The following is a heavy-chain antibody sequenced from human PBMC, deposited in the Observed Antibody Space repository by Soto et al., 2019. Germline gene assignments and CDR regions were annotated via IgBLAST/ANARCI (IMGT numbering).Heavy chain of an antibody. D-gene: IGHD6-13*01. V-gene: IGHV1-18*01. J-gene: IGHJ1*01. Sequence: ASVKVSCKASGYTFTSYGISWVRQAPGQGLEWMGWISAYNGNTNYAQKLQGRVTMTTDTSTTTAYMELRSLRSDDTAVYYCARSSAAGNSEYFQHWGQGTLVTSPQ. CDR2: ISAYNGNT. CDR1: GYTFTSYG. CDR3: ARSSAAGNSEYFQH.